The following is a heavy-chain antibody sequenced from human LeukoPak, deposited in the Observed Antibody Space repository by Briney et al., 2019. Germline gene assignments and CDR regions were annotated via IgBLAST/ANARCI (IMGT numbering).Heavy chain of an antibody. D-gene: IGHD2-8*01. CDR2: ISGSGGST. CDR3: AKGRVMGWVMVPTPRPDFDY. V-gene: IGHV3-23*01. Sequence: GGSLRLSCAASGFTFSSYAMSWVRQAPGEGLEWVSAISGSGGSTYYADSVKGRFTISRDNSKNTLYLQMNSLRAEDTAVYYCAKGRVMGWVMVPTPRPDFDYWGQGTLVTVSS. J-gene: IGHJ4*02. CDR1: GFTFSSYA.